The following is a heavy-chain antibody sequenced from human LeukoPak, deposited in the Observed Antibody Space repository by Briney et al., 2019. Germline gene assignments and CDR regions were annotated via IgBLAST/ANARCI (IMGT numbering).Heavy chain of an antibody. CDR2: INHSGST. CDR1: GGSFSGYY. J-gene: IGHJ3*02. CDR3: AREETNYDILTGYSHGAFDI. Sequence: PSETLSLTCAVYGGSFSGYYWSWIRQPPGKGLEWIGEINHSGSTNYNPSLKSRVTISVDTSKNQFSLKLSSVTAADTAVYYCAREETNYDILTGYSHGAFDIWGQGTMVTVSS. D-gene: IGHD3-9*01. V-gene: IGHV4-34*01.